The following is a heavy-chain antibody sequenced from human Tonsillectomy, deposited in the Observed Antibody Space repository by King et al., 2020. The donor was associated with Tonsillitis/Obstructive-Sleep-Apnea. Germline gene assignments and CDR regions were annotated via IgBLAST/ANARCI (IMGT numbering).Heavy chain of an antibody. Sequence: VQLVESGGGLVQPGGSLRLSCSASGFTLSTYPMHWVRQAPGKGLEYVSGISSNGGSTYYADSVKGRFTISRDNSKNTLYLQMNSLRAEDTAVYYCVKDQGRYCTGGVCFSFDLWGQGTLVTVSS. V-gene: IGHV3-64D*06. CDR3: VKDQGRYCTGGVCFSFDL. CDR2: ISSNGGST. CDR1: GFTLSTYP. J-gene: IGHJ4*02. D-gene: IGHD2-8*02.